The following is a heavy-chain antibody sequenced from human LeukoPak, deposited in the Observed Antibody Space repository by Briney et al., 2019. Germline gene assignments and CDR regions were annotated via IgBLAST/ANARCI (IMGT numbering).Heavy chain of an antibody. J-gene: IGHJ4*02. V-gene: IGHV1-58*01. CDR2: IVVGSGNT. CDR3: AASPDYYDSSGYSYYFDY. Sequence: ASVNVSCKASGFTFTSSAVQWVRQARGQRLEWIGWIVVGSGNTNYAQKFQERVTITRDMSTSTAYMELSSLRSEDTAVYYCAASPDYYDSSGYSYYFDYWGQGTLVTVSS. CDR1: GFTFTSSA. D-gene: IGHD3-22*01.